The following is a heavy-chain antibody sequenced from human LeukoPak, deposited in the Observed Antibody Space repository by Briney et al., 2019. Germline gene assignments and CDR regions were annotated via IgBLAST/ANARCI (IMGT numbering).Heavy chain of an antibody. D-gene: IGHD6-13*01. CDR1: GFTVSSSY. V-gene: IGHV3-66*01. J-gene: IGHJ4*02. CDR3: ARSGIAAAGPFDS. CDR2: IYSGGST. Sequence: GGSLRLSCAASGFTVSSSYMSWVRQAPGKGLEWVSVIYSGGSTYYADSVKGRFTISGDNSKNTLYLQMNSLRAGDTAVYYCARSGIAAAGPFDSWGQGTLVTVSS.